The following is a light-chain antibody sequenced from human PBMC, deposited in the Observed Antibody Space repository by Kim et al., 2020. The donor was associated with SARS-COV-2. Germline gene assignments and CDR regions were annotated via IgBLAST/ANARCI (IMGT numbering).Light chain of an antibody. CDR2: GKN. J-gene: IGLJ3*02. V-gene: IGLV3-19*01. CDR1: SLRSYY. CDR3: NSRDSSGNHWV. Sequence: SSELTQDPAVCVALGQTVRITCQGDSLRSYYASWYQQKPGQAPVLVIYGKNNRPSGIPDRFSGSSSGNTASLTITGAQAEDEADYYCNSRDSSGNHWVFG.